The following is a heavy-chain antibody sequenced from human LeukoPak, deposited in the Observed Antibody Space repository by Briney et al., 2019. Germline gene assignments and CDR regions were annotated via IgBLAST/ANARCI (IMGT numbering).Heavy chain of an antibody. J-gene: IGHJ4*02. CDR2: INANSGDT. Sequence: ASVKVSCKASGHTFTGYYMHWVRQAPGQGLEWMGWINANSGDTNYAQKFQGRVTMTRDTSISTAYMELSRLRSDDTAVYYCARVSQDRLAARQGIFDYWGQGTLVTVSS. D-gene: IGHD6-6*01. V-gene: IGHV1-2*02. CDR3: ARVSQDRLAARQGIFDY. CDR1: GHTFTGYY.